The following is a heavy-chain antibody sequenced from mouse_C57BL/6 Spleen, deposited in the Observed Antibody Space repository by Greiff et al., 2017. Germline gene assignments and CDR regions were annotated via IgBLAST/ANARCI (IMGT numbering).Heavy chain of an antibody. D-gene: IGHD2-2*01. CDR3: ARGNGYGFYYAMDY. V-gene: IGHV1-59*01. CDR1: GYTFTSYW. Sequence: VQLQQPGAELVRPGTSVKLSCKASGYTFTSYWMHWVKQRPGQGLEWIGVIDPSDSYTNYNQKFKGKATLTVDTSSSTAYMQLSSLTSEDSAVYYCARGNGYGFYYAMDYWGQGTSVTVSS. J-gene: IGHJ4*01. CDR2: IDPSDSYT.